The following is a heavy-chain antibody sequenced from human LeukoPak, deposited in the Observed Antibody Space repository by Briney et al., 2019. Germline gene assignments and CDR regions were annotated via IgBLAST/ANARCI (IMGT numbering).Heavy chain of an antibody. Sequence: SETLSLTCTVSGDSIINYYWNWIRQPPGKGLEWIGYISDSGSTNYNPSLMSRVTISVDTSKNQFSLKLNSVTAADTAVYYCARQAYDRIGFYDYWGQGTLVSVSS. CDR1: GDSIINYY. V-gene: IGHV4-59*01. J-gene: IGHJ4*02. CDR3: ARQAYDRIGFYDY. CDR2: ISDSGST. D-gene: IGHD3-22*01.